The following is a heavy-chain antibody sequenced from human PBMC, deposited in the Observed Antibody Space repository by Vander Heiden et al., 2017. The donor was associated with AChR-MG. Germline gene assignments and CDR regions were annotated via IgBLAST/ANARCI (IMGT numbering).Heavy chain of an antibody. V-gene: IGHV1-69*06. CDR2: IIPIFGTA. D-gene: IGHD2-15*01. CDR3: AREVGYCSGGSCPNWFDP. Sequence: QVQLVQSWAEVKKPGSSVKVSCKASGGTFSSYAISWVRQAPGQGLEWMGGIIPIFGTANYAQKFQGRVTITADKSTSTAYMELSSLRSEDTAVYYCAREVGYCSGGSCPNWFDPWGQGTLVTVSS. J-gene: IGHJ5*02. CDR1: GGTFSSYA.